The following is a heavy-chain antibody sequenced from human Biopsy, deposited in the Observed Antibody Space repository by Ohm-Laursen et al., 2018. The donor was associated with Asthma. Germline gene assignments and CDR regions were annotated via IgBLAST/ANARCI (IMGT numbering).Heavy chain of an antibody. CDR3: ARAVDYSHYYGIDV. CDR1: GYTFNSAG. J-gene: IGHJ6*02. D-gene: IGHD3-10*01. Sequence: ASVTVSCKTSGYTFNSAGITWVRQAPGQGLEWNGWISVYNGNTKVAQKLQDRVTMITDTSTSTAYMELRSLRSDDTAVYFCARAVDYSHYYGIDVWGQGTTVTVS. CDR2: ISVYNGNT. V-gene: IGHV1-18*01.